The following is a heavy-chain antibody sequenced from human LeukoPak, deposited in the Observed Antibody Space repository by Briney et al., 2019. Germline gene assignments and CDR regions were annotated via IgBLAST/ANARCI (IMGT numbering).Heavy chain of an antibody. CDR2: ISSSGSII. Sequence: PGGSLRLSCAASGFTFSDYYMSWIRQAPGKGLEWVSYISSSGSIIYYADSVKGRFTISRDNAKNSMYLQMNSLRAEDTAVYYCARGKYDSSPFLQHWGQGTLVTVSS. D-gene: IGHD3-22*01. J-gene: IGHJ1*01. CDR3: ARGKYDSSPFLQH. CDR1: GFTFSDYY. V-gene: IGHV3-11*01.